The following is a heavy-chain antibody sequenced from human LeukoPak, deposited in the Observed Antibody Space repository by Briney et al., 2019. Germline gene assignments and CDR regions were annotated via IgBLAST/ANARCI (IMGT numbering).Heavy chain of an antibody. CDR1: GGSISSYY. CDR3: ARGRYYYGTGTYTFDY. CDR2: IYTSGST. D-gene: IGHD3-10*01. V-gene: IGHV4-4*07. J-gene: IGHJ4*02. Sequence: PSETLSLTCTVSGGSISSYYWSWIRQPAGKGLEWIGRIYTSGSTNYSPSLKSRVTMSVETSKNQFSLKLSSVTAADTAVYYCARGRYYYGTGTYTFDYWGQGTLVTVSS.